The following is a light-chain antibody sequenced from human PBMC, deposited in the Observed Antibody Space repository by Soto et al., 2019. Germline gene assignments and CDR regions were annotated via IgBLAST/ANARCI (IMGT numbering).Light chain of an antibody. J-gene: IGKJ1*01. CDR3: QQYGSSGT. CDR2: GAS. CDR1: QSVSSSY. V-gene: IGKV3-20*01. Sequence: EIVLTQSPGTLSLSLGERATLSCRASQSVSSSYLAWYQQKPGQAPRLLIYGASSRATGIPDRFSGSGSGTDFTLTISRLEPEDFAVYYCQQYGSSGTFGQGTKVDTK.